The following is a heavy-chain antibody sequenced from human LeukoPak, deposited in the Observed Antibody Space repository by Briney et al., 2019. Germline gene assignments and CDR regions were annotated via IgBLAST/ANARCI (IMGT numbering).Heavy chain of an antibody. CDR3: ARDYGYTPDY. D-gene: IGHD6-13*01. CDR1: GFTFSSYN. J-gene: IGHJ4*02. CDR2: IDSSSRYI. V-gene: IGHV3-21*01. Sequence: PGGSLRLSCAASGFTFSSYNMDWVRQAPGKGLEWVSFIDSSSRYIYQADSVKGRFTISRDNAKSSVFLQMNSLRAEDTAVYYCARDYGYTPDYWGQGTLVTVSS.